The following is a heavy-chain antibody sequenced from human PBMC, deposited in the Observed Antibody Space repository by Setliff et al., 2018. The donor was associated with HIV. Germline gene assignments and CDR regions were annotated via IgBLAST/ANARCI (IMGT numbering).Heavy chain of an antibody. D-gene: IGHD4-17*01. CDR1: GYTLTSYA. CDR2: IDADNGNT. V-gene: IGHV1-18*01. Sequence: ASVKVSCKASGYTLTSYAITWVRQAPGQGLEWVGWIDADNGNTNYAQKFRGRVTMTTDTSTNTAYMGVRSLTSDDTAVYYCVRVTADRTNYYYYMDVWDKGTTVTVSS. J-gene: IGHJ6*03. CDR3: VRVTADRTNYYYYMDV.